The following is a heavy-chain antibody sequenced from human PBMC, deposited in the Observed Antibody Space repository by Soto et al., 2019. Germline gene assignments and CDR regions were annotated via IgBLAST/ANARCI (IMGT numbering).Heavy chain of an antibody. CDR1: GFTFSSYG. J-gene: IGHJ4*02. CDR3: ARWEFRIAVAFDY. CDR2: IWYDGSNK. D-gene: IGHD6-19*01. V-gene: IGHV3-33*01. Sequence: PGGSLRLSCAASGFTFSSYGMHWVRQAPGKGLEWVAVIWYDGSNKYYADSVKGRFTISRDNSKNTLYLQMNSLRAEDTAVYYCARWEFRIAVAFDYWGQGTLVTVSS.